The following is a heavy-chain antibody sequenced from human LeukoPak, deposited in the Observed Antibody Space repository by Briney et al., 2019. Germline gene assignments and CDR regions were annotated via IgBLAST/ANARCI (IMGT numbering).Heavy chain of an antibody. V-gene: IGHV1-69*13. CDR1: GGTFSSYA. CDR3: VGGAYSSSWWVFDY. Sequence: ASVKVSCKASGGTFSSYAISWVRQAPGQGLEWMGGIIPIFGTANYAQKFQGRVTITADESTSTAYMELSSLRSEDTAAYYCVGGAYSSSWWVFDYWGQGTLVTVSS. D-gene: IGHD6-13*01. J-gene: IGHJ4*02. CDR2: IIPIFGTA.